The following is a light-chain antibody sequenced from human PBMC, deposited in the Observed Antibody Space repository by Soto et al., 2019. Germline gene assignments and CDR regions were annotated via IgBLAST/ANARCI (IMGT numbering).Light chain of an antibody. V-gene: IGKV3-20*01. CDR2: GTS. Sequence: ENVLTQSPATLSLSPWEGATLACRASQSVSSKYLAWYQQKPGQAPRVLIYGTSIRASGVPERFSGGGSGTDFTLTITRLEPEDFAVYYCQQYGSSLFTFGPGTKVDIK. CDR1: QSVSSKY. J-gene: IGKJ3*01. CDR3: QQYGSSLFT.